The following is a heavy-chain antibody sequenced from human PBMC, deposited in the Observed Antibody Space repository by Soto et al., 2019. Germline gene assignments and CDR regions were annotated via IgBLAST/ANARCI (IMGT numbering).Heavy chain of an antibody. D-gene: IGHD2-2*01. J-gene: IGHJ5*02. CDR3: ARRRYCSSTRCQNWFDP. Sequence: QVQLVQSGAEVKKPGSSVKVSCKASGYTFTSYDINWVRQATGQGLEWMGWMNPNSGKTGYAQKFQGRVTMTRNTSISIAYMELSSLRSEDTAVYYWARRRYCSSTRCQNWFDPWGQGTLVTVS. V-gene: IGHV1-8*01. CDR2: MNPNSGKT. CDR1: GYTFTSYD.